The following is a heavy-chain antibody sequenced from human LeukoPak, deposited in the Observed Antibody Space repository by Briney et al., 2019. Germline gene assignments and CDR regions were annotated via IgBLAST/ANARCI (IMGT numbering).Heavy chain of an antibody. D-gene: IGHD4-23*01. CDR2: INSDGSST. V-gene: IGHV3-74*01. CDR1: GFTFSNYW. Sequence: GGSLRLSCAASGFTFSNYWMHWVRQAPGKGLVWVSRINSDGSSTSYADSVKGRFTISRDNAKTSPYLQMNSLRAEDTAVYYCARAPPDYGGYTNDYWGQGTLVTVSS. CDR3: ARAPPDYGGYTNDY. J-gene: IGHJ4*02.